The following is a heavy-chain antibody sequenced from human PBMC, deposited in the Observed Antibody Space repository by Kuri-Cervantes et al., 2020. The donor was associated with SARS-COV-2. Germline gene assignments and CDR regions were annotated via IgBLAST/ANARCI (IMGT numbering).Heavy chain of an antibody. J-gene: IGHJ4*02. CDR1: GGSISSSSYY. CDR3: ARLAGGGY. D-gene: IGHD3-10*01. CDR2: IYYSGST. V-gene: IGHV4-39*07. Sequence: SETLSLTCTVSGGSISSSSYYWGWIRQPPGKGLEWIGSIYYSGSTNYNPSLKSRVTISVDTSKNQFSLKLSSVTAADTAVYYCARLAGGGYWGQGTLVTVSS.